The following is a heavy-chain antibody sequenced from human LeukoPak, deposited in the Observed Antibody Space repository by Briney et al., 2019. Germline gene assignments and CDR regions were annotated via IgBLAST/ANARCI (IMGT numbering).Heavy chain of an antibody. D-gene: IGHD3-9*01. CDR3: ARARYNYGILTGYPLLDY. V-gene: IGHV3-30-3*01. CDR1: GFTFSSYA. J-gene: IGHJ4*02. CDR2: MSYDGSNK. Sequence: PGGSLRLSCAASGFTFSSYAMHWVRQAPGKGLEWVAVMSYDGSNKYYADSVKGRFTISRDNSKNTLYLQMNSLRAEDTAVYYCARARYNYGILTGYPLLDYWGQGTLVTVSS.